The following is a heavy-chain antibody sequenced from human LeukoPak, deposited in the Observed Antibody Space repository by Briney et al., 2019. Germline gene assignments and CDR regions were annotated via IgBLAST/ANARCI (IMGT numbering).Heavy chain of an antibody. CDR2: IYYSGST. CDR1: GGSISSYY. D-gene: IGHD6-19*01. CDR3: ARVFSVAGTFDY. V-gene: IGHV4-59*12. Sequence: PSETLSLTCTVSGGSISSYYWSWIRQPPGKGLEWIGYIYYSGSTNYNPSLKSRVTTSVDTSKNQFSLNLSSVTAADTAVYYCARVFSVAGTFDYWGQGTLVTVSS. J-gene: IGHJ4*02.